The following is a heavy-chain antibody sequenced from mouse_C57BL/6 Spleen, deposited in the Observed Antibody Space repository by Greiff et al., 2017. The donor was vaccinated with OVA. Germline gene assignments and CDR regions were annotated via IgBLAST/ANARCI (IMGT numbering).Heavy chain of an antibody. CDR3: TRGNDGGLFDY. CDR1: GFTFSSYA. J-gene: IGHJ2*01. CDR2: ISSGGDYI. D-gene: IGHD2-3*01. Sequence: EVKLMESGEGLVKPGGSLKLSCAASGFTFSSYAMSWVRQTPEKRLEWVAYISSGGDYIYYADTVKGRFTISRDNARNTLYLQMSSLKSEDTAMYYCTRGNDGGLFDYWGQGTTLTVSS. V-gene: IGHV5-9-1*02.